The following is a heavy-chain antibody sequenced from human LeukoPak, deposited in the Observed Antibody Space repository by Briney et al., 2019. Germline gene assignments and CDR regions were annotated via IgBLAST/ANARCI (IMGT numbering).Heavy chain of an antibody. D-gene: IGHD3-10*01. CDR2: IRSATGGGIT. V-gene: IGHV3-15*01. J-gene: IGHJ3*01. CDR1: GLTLSEAW. Sequence: PGGSLRLSCAASGLTLSEAWMTWVRQVPGKGLEWVGRIRSATGGGITDHAAPVKGRFTISRDDSKNTLFLQMNNLKMEDTAVYYCVRGGFFDAFDVWGQGTMVTVSS. CDR3: VRGGFFDAFDV.